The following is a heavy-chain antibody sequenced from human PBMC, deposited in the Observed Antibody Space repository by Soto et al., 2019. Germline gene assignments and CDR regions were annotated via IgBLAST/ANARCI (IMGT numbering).Heavy chain of an antibody. CDR2: VSVPSGDT. CDR3: ARTCRSGGGCYLEY. Sequence: QVQLVQSGAEVKEPGASVKVSCKASGYSFSSFGISWVRQAPGQGLEWVGWVSVPSGDTSSAQNFQGRVTVTTDTSTSTAYLEVGSLRSDDTAVYYCARTCRSGGGCYLEYWGEGTLVTVSS. CDR1: GYSFSSFG. V-gene: IGHV1-18*01. J-gene: IGHJ4*02. D-gene: IGHD2-15*01.